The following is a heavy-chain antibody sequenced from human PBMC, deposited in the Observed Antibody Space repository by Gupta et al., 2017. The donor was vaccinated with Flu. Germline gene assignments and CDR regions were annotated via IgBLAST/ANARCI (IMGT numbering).Heavy chain of an antibody. CDR3: ARGSTVVTQVVRFDP. D-gene: IGHD2-21*02. V-gene: IGHV4-34*01. CDR2: INHSGST. J-gene: IGHJ5*02. CDR1: GGSFSGYY. Sequence: QVQLQQWGAGLLKPSETLSLTCAVYGGSFSGYYWSWIRQPPGKGLEWIGEINHSGSTNYNPSLKSRVTISVDTSKNQFSLKLSSVTAADTAVYYCARGSTVVTQVVRFDPWGQGTLVTVSS.